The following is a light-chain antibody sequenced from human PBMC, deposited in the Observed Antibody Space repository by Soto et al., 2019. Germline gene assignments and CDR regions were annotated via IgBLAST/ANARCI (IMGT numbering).Light chain of an antibody. Sequence: QSVLAQPASVSGSPGQSITISCTGTSSDVGGYNYVSWYQQHPGKAPKLMTYEVSNWPSGVSNRFSGSKSGNTASLTISGLQAEDEADYYCSSYTSSSTSVFGTGTKVTVL. CDR3: SSYTSSSTSV. V-gene: IGLV2-14*01. J-gene: IGLJ1*01. CDR1: SSDVGGYNY. CDR2: EVS.